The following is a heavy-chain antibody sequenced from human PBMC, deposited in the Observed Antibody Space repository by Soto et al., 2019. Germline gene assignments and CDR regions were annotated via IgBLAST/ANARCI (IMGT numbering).Heavy chain of an antibody. J-gene: IGHJ4*02. CDR2: ISSSSSYI. Sequence: GGSLRLSCAASGFTFSSYSMNWVRQAPGKGLEWVSSISSSSSYIYYADSVKGRFTISRDNAKNSLYLQMNSLRAEDTAVYYCARVGRHYGSGSYLSDYWGQGTLVTVSS. V-gene: IGHV3-21*01. CDR1: GFTFSSYS. CDR3: ARVGRHYGSGSYLSDY. D-gene: IGHD3-10*01.